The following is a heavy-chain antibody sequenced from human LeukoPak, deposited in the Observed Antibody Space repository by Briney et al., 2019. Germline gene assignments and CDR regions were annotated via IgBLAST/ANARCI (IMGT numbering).Heavy chain of an antibody. CDR1: EFTFSSYW. D-gene: IGHD2-8*01. CDR2: IGGTGET. Sequence: GGSLRLSCTASEFTFSSYWMSWVRQAPGKGLEWVSVIGGTGETHSRDSVKGRFTVSRDNSKNTLSLQMNSLRPEDTAVYYCAKDSWSRNGIYDPFDIWGQGTMVTVSS. J-gene: IGHJ3*02. CDR3: AKDSWSRNGIYDPFDI. V-gene: IGHV3-23*01.